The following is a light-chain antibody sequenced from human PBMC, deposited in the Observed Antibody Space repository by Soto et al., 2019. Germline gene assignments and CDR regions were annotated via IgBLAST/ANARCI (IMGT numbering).Light chain of an antibody. J-gene: IGLJ2*01. Sequence: QSALTQPPSASESPGQSVTISCSGTIGDVGGYYYVSWYQHHPGKSPRLLIYEVSNRPSGVSNRFSASKSGNTASLTISGLQAEDEADYFCCSYRSSSTLVFGGGTKVTVL. CDR2: EVS. V-gene: IGLV2-14*01. CDR3: CSYRSSSTLV. CDR1: IGDVGGYYY.